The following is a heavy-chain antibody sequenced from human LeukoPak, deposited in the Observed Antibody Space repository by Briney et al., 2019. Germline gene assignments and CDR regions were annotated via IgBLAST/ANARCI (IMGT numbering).Heavy chain of an antibody. CDR2: ISAYNGDT. V-gene: IGHV1-18*01. CDR3: ARDMGYGSGSLDAFDI. D-gene: IGHD3-10*01. J-gene: IGHJ3*02. Sequence: SVKVSCKASGYSFTSYSIIWVRQAPGQGLEWMGWISAYNGDTNYSEKLQGRLTMTTDTSTSSAYMELRSLRSDDTAFYYCARDMGYGSGSLDAFDIWGQGTMVTVSS. CDR1: GYSFTSYS.